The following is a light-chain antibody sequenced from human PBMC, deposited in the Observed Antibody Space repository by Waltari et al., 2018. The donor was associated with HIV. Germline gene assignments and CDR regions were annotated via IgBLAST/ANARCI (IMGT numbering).Light chain of an antibody. CDR1: ENINSW. J-gene: IGKJ2*01. V-gene: IGKV1-5*03. Sequence: TQSPSTLSASVGARVTITCRASENINSWLAWYQQKPGKTPKLLIYKASNLQSGVSSKFSGSGSGTEFTLTISSLQSDDFATYYCQQYNSYSITFGQGTKLEIK. CDR3: QQYNSYSIT. CDR2: KAS.